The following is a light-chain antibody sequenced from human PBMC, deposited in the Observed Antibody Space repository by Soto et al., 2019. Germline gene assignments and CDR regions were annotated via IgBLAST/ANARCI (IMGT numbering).Light chain of an antibody. CDR1: QSVLYSSNSKNY. V-gene: IGKV4-1*01. J-gene: IGKJ2*01. CDR2: WAS. CDR3: QQYYSTPYT. Sequence: DIVMTQSPDSLAVSLGERATINCKSSQSVLYSSNSKNYLAWYQQKPRQPPKLLIYWASTRESGVPDRFSGSGSRTDFTLTISSLQAEDVAVYYCQQYYSTPYTFGQGTKLEIK.